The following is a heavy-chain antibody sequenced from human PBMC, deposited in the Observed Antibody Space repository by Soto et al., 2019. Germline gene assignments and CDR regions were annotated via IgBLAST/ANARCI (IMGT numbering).Heavy chain of an antibody. D-gene: IGHD6-19*01. J-gene: IGHJ4*02. CDR1: GFTFSNYD. CDR3: GRGSSGWYSEVDF. CDR2: IGTTGDP. V-gene: IGHV3-13*05. Sequence: EVQLVESGGGSVQPGGSLRLSCAASGFTFSNYDTHWVRQTTGKGLEWVSAIGTTGDPYYPGSVKGRFTISRDNAKNSLYLQMNSLTVEDTGVYFCGRGSSGWYSEVDFWGQGTLVTVSS.